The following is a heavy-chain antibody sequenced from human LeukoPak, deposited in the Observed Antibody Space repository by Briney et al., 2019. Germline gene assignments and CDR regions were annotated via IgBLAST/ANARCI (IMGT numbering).Heavy chain of an antibody. CDR3: AREDYYDSSGSRLYNWFDP. V-gene: IGHV1-69*05. J-gene: IGHJ5*02. CDR2: IIPIFGTA. Sequence: SVKVSCKASGGTFSSYAISWVRQAPGHGLEWMGRIIPIFGTANYAQKSQGRVTITTDESTSTAYMELSSLRSEDTAVYYCAREDYYDSSGSRLYNWFDPWGQGTLVTVSS. CDR1: GGTFSSYA. D-gene: IGHD3-22*01.